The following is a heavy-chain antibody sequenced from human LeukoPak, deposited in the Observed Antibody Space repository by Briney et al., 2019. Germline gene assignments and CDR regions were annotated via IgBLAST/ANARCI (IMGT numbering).Heavy chain of an antibody. Sequence: TGGSLRLSCAASGFTFASYSMNWVRQAPGEGLEWVSSISGDSTYIYNAGSVKGRFTISRDNAQASLYLQMISLRADATAVYYCARVSGGLERQSDLDYWGQGTLVIVSS. V-gene: IGHV3-21*01. J-gene: IGHJ4*02. CDR1: GFTFASYS. CDR2: ISGDSTYI. D-gene: IGHD1-1*01. CDR3: ARVSGGLERQSDLDY.